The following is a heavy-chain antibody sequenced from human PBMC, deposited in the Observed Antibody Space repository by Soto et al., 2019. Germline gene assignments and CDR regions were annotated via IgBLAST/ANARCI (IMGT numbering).Heavy chain of an antibody. D-gene: IGHD3-3*01. CDR3: ARDGTIFGVVIEGWKGIDP. CDR2: ISYDGSNK. Sequence: QVQLEESGGGVVQPGRSLRLSCAASGFTVSSYDMHWVRQAPGKGLEWVAVISYDGSNKYYADSVKGRFTISRDNSKNTLYLQMNSLRAEDTAVYYCARDGTIFGVVIEGWKGIDPWGQGTLVTVSS. CDR1: GFTVSSYD. V-gene: IGHV3-30-3*01. J-gene: IGHJ5*02.